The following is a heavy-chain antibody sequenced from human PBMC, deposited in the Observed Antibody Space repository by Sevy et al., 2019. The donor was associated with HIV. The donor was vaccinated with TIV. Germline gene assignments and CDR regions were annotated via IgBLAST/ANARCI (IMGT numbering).Heavy chain of an antibody. CDR1: GYIFTDYY. Sequence: ASVKVSCKASGYIFTDYYMHWVRQAPGQGLEWMAWINSDSGVTNYAQRFQGEVTVTRDTSFSTAYLELTNLKSNDPAIYYCARLTTQPTSDLYGLDVWGQGTTVTVSS. V-gene: IGHV1-2*02. D-gene: IGHD4-17*01. CDR3: ARLTTQPTSDLYGLDV. CDR2: INSDSGVT. J-gene: IGHJ6*02.